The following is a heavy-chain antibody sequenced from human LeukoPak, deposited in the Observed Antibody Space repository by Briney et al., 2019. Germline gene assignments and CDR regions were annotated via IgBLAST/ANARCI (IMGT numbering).Heavy chain of an antibody. CDR1: GFTFSSYA. D-gene: IGHD6-13*01. Sequence: SCAASGFTFSSYAMHWVRQAPGQGLEWMGWINPNSGGTNYAQKFQGRVTMTRDTSISTAYMELSRLRSDDTAVYYCAREGSSSWAYYFDYWGQGTLVTVSS. J-gene: IGHJ4*02. CDR2: INPNSGGT. V-gene: IGHV1-2*02. CDR3: AREGSSSWAYYFDY.